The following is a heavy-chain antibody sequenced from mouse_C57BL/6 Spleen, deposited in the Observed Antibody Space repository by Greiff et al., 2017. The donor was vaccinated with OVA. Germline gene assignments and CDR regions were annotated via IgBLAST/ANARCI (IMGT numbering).Heavy chain of an antibody. Sequence: EVNVVESGGDLVKPGGSLKLSCAASGFTFSSYGMSWVRQTPDKRLEWVATISSGGSYTYYPDSVKGRFTISRDNAKNTLYLQMSSLKSEDTAMYYCARQMVTTKGADDYWGQGTTLTVSS. J-gene: IGHJ2*01. D-gene: IGHD2-2*01. CDR2: ISSGGSYT. CDR3: ARQMVTTKGADDY. CDR1: GFTFSSYG. V-gene: IGHV5-6*01.